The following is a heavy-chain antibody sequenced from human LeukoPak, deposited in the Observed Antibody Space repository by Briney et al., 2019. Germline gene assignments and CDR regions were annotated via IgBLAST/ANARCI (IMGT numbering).Heavy chain of an antibody. D-gene: IGHD1-1*01. J-gene: IGHJ4*02. CDR1: GDSVSSSSSA. V-gene: IGHV6-1*01. Sequence: SQTLSLTCAISGDSVSSSSSAWNWIRQSPSRGLEWLGRTYYRPKWYIDYAVSVKSRITINPDTSRNQFSLQLNSLTPEDAAVYYCVRDLAATGRKYFDSWGQGTLVTVSS. CDR3: VRDLAATGRKYFDS. CDR2: TYYRPKWYI.